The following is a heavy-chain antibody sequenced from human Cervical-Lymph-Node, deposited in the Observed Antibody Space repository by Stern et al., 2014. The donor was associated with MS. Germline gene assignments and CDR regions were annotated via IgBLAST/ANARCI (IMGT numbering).Heavy chain of an antibody. Sequence: VQLVESGAAGTKPGSSGKASCKASGGTFSKFPSSSVRQAPGQGLEWMGGIFPVFVTPTCAEEFRGRVTITADVSTSTVYMELSSLRSDDTAVYYCALSSETSDRWYSLGYDLWGQGTLVTVSS. CDR2: IFPVFVTP. J-gene: IGHJ5*02. V-gene: IGHV1-69*01. CDR1: GGTFSKFP. CDR3: ALSSETSDRWYSLGYDL. D-gene: IGHD6-13*01.